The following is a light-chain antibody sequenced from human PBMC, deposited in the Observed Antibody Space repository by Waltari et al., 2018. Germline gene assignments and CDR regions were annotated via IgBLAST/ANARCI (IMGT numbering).Light chain of an antibody. CDR1: QSISNY. V-gene: IGKV3-11*01. CDR3: QQRSNWPPGYT. J-gene: IGKJ2*01. CDR2: GAS. Sequence: EIVLTQSPATLSLSPGERATLSCRASQSISNYLAWYQQKPGQAPRLLIYGASNRATGIPARFSGSGAGTDFTLTISSLEPEDFAVYFCQQRSNWPPGYTFGQGTKLEIK.